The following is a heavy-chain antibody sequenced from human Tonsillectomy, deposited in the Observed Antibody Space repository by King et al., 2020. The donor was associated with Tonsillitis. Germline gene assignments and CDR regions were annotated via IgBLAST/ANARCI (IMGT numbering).Heavy chain of an antibody. Sequence: QLQESGPGLVKPSETLSLTCTVSGGSISSYYWSWIRQPPGKELGWVGDIYYTGSSNYNPSLKSRVTISVDTSKNKFSLTLSSVTAADTAVYYCARAPYGSGIIDWFDPWGQGTLVTVSS. CDR1: GGSISSYY. CDR2: IYYTGSS. D-gene: IGHD3-10*01. J-gene: IGHJ5*02. CDR3: ARAPYGSGIIDWFDP. V-gene: IGHV4-59*01.